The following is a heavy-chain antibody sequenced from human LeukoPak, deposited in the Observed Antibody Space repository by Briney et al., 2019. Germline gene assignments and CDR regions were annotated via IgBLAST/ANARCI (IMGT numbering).Heavy chain of an antibody. Sequence: GGSLRLSCAASGFTFSSYVMHWVRQAPGKGLEWVAIISYDGSNEYYADSVKGRFTISRDNSKNTLYLQMNSLRAADTAVYYCARVTGYRIEDYFDHWGQGTLVTVSS. CDR3: ARVTGYRIEDYFDH. CDR1: GFTFSSYV. D-gene: IGHD6-13*01. V-gene: IGHV3-30*04. CDR2: ISYDGSNE. J-gene: IGHJ4*02.